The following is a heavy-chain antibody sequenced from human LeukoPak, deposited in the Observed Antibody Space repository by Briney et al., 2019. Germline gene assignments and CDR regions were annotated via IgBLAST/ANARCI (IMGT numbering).Heavy chain of an antibody. D-gene: IGHD3-22*01. CDR1: GLTFSSYA. Sequence: PGGSLRLSCAASGLTFSSYAMSWVRQAPGKGLEWVSGISGGGGRTYYADSVKGRFTISRDNFKNTLYLQMNSLRADDTAVYYCARLNIGYYDGSGYYDDYWGQGALVTVSS. CDR3: ARLNIGYYDGSGYYDDY. J-gene: IGHJ4*02. CDR2: ISGGGGRT. V-gene: IGHV3-23*01.